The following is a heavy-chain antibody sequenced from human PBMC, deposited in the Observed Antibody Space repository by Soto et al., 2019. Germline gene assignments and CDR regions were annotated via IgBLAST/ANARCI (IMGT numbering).Heavy chain of an antibody. V-gene: IGHV4-39*01. Sequence: QLQLQESGPGLVKPSETLSLTCTVSGGSISSSSYYWGWIRQPPGKGLEWIGSIYSSGSTYYNPSLKSRVTISVDTAKNQFPLKLSSVTAADTAVYYCARPSIAVAGEYYYYGMDVWGQGTTVTVSS. CDR1: GGSISSSSYY. CDR3: ARPSIAVAGEYYYYGMDV. D-gene: IGHD6-19*01. J-gene: IGHJ6*02. CDR2: IYSSGST.